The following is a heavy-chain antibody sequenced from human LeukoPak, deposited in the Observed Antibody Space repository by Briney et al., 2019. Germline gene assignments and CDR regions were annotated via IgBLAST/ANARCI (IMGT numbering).Heavy chain of an antibody. CDR2: ISGSGGST. Sequence: QPGGSLRLSCAASGFTLSSYVMSWVRQAPGKGLEWVSAISGSGGSTYYADSVKGRFTISRDNSKNTLYLQMNSLRAEDTAVYYCAKDQLLRLRYFDWRGSGYFDYWGQGTLVTVSS. CDR1: GFTLSSYV. CDR3: AKDQLLRLRYFDWRGSGYFDY. V-gene: IGHV3-23*01. D-gene: IGHD3-9*01. J-gene: IGHJ4*02.